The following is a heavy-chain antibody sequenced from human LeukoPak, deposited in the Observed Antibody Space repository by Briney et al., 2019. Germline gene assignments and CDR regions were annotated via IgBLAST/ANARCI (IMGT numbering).Heavy chain of an antibody. CDR2: IRYDGSNK. CDR1: GFAFSSYG. Sequence: GGSLRLSCAASGFAFSSYGMHWVRQAPGKGLEWVAFIRYDGSNKYYADSVKGRFTISRDNSKNTLYLQMNSLRAEDTAVYYCAKDKLLWFGDFDYWGQGTLVTVSS. D-gene: IGHD3-10*01. V-gene: IGHV3-30*02. CDR3: AKDKLLWFGDFDY. J-gene: IGHJ4*02.